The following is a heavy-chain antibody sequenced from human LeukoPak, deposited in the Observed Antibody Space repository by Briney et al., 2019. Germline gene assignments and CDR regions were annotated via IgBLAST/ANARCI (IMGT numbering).Heavy chain of an antibody. CDR2: ISGSGGST. J-gene: IGHJ6*02. Sequence: GGSLRLSCAASGFTFSSYAMSWVRQAPGKGLEWVSAISGSGGSTYYADSVKGRFPISRDNSKNTLYLQMNSLRAEDTAVYYCAKLGHSSGTYYCYYYGMDVWGQGTTVTVSS. V-gene: IGHV3-23*01. D-gene: IGHD3-22*01. CDR3: AKLGHSSGTYYCYYYGMDV. CDR1: GFTFSSYA.